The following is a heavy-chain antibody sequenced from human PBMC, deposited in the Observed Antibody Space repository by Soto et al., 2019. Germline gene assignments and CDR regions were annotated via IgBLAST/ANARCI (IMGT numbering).Heavy chain of an antibody. Sequence: NPSETLSLTCTVSGGSISSYYWSWIRQPPGKGLEWIGYIYYSGSTNYNPSLKSRVTISVDTSKNQFSLKLSSVTAADTAVYYCARENNVLPGGYFDYWGQGTLVTVSS. J-gene: IGHJ4*02. CDR2: IYYSGST. CDR3: ARENNVLPGGYFDY. CDR1: GGSISSYY. V-gene: IGHV4-59*12. D-gene: IGHD3-10*01.